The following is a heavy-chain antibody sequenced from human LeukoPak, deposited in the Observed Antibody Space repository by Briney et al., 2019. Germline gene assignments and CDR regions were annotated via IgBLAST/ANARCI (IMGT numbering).Heavy chain of an antibody. CDR2: ISGGGGST. CDR3: AKGSRSTWSYDFDY. D-gene: IGHD6-13*01. J-gene: IGHJ4*02. Sequence: GGSLRLSCGASGFTFSNYAMTWVRQAPEKGLECVSAISGGGGSTYYADSVKGRFTISRDISKNTLYLQLSSLRAEDTAVYYCAKGSRSTWSYDFDYWGRGTLVTVSS. CDR1: GFTFSNYA. V-gene: IGHV3-23*01.